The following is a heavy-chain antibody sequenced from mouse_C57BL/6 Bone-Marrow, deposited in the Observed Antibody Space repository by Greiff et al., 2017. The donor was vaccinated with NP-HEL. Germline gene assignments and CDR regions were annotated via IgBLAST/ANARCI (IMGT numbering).Heavy chain of an antibody. D-gene: IGHD2-5*01. CDR2: INPGSGGT. Sequence: LVESGAELVRPGTSVKVSCKASGYAFTNYLLEWVKQRPGQGLEWIGVINPGSGGTNYNEKFKGKATLTADKSSSTAYMQLSSLTSEDSAVYFCARGGVYSNWGQGTTLTVSS. CDR1: GYAFTNYL. J-gene: IGHJ2*01. CDR3: ARGGVYSN. V-gene: IGHV1-54*01.